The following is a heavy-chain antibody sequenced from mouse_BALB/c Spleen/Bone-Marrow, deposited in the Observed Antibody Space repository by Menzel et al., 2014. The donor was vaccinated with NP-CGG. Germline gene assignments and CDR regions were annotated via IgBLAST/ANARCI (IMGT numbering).Heavy chain of an antibody. J-gene: IGHJ4*01. CDR3: ARGSYYEGAMDY. CDR1: GFSLTSYG. D-gene: IGHD1-1*01. V-gene: IGHV2-9*02. Sequence: VQGVESGPGLVAPSQSLSITCTVSGFSLTSYGVHWVRQPPGKVLEWLGVIWAGGSTNYNSALMSRLSISKDNSKSQVFLKMNSLQTDDTAMYYCARGSYYEGAMDYWVKEPQSPSPQ. CDR2: IWAGGST.